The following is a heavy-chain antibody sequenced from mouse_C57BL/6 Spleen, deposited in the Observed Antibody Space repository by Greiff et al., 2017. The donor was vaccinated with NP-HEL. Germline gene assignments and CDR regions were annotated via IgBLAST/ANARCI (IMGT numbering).Heavy chain of an antibody. CDR1: GYAFSSSW. J-gene: IGHJ4*01. D-gene: IGHD1-1*01. Sequence: QVQLKQSGPELVKPGASVKISCKASGYAFSSSWMNWVKQRPGKGLEWIGRIYPGDGDTNYNGKFKGKATLTADKSSSTAYMQLSSLTSEDSAVYFCYYGSSDYYAMDYWGQGTSVTVSS. V-gene: IGHV1-82*01. CDR2: IYPGDGDT. CDR3: YYGSSDYYAMDY.